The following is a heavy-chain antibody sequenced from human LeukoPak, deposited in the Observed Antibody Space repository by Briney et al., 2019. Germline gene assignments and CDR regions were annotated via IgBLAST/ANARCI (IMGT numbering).Heavy chain of an antibody. CDR3: ARNYGTTYYYYYYMDV. Sequence: GGSLRLSCAASGFTFSSYGMHWVRQAPGKGLEWVAFIRYDGSNKYYADSVKGRFTISRDNSKNTLYLQMNSLRAEDTAVYYCARNYGTTYYYYYYMDVWGKGTTVTVSS. CDR1: GFTFSSYG. J-gene: IGHJ6*03. CDR2: IRYDGSNK. V-gene: IGHV3-30*02. D-gene: IGHD1-7*01.